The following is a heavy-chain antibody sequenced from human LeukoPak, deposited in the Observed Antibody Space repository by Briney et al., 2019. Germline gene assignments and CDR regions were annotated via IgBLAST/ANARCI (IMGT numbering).Heavy chain of an antibody. CDR2: ISSCSSYI. CDR1: GFTFSSYS. Sequence: GGSLRLSCAASGFTFSSYSMNWVRQAPGKGLEWVSSISSCSSYIYYADSVNGRFTISRDNAKISLYLKMNSLRAEDTAVYYCARGPSLYYYDSSGYPYYFAYWGQGTLVTVSS. D-gene: IGHD3-22*01. V-gene: IGHV3-21*01. J-gene: IGHJ4*02. CDR3: ARGPSLYYYDSSGYPYYFAY.